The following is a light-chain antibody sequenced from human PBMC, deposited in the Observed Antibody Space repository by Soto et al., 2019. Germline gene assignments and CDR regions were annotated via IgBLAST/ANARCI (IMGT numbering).Light chain of an antibody. CDR2: DVS. CDR3: SSYTSSSTYV. V-gene: IGLV2-14*01. J-gene: IGLJ1*01. Sequence: QSALTQPASGSGSPGQSITISCTGTSSDVGGYNYVSWYQQHPGKAPKLMIYDVSNRPSGVSNRFSGSKFGNTASLTISGLQAEDEADYYCSSYTSSSTYVFGTGTKVTVL. CDR1: SSDVGGYNY.